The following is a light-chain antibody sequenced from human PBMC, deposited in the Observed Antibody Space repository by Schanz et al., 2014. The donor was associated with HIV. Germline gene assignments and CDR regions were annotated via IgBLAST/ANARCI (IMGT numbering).Light chain of an antibody. Sequence: EIVMTQSPATLSMSPGERATLSCRASQSVGTNLAWYQQKPGQAPRLLIYGASSRATGIPDRFSGSGSGTDFTLTISRLEPEDFAVYYCQQYGSSLWTFGQGTKVEIK. CDR2: GAS. V-gene: IGKV3-20*01. J-gene: IGKJ1*01. CDR1: QSVGTN. CDR3: QQYGSSLWT.